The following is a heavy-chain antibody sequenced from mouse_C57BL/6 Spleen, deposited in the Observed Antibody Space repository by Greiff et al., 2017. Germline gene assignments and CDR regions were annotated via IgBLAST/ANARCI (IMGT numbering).Heavy chain of an antibody. D-gene: IGHD1-1*01. J-gene: IGHJ2*01. CDR2: IHPNSGST. CDR3: ARRGSSLGFDY. Sequence: QVQLQQPGAELVKPGASVKLSCKASGYTFTSYWMHWVKQRPGQGLEWIGMIHPNSGSTNYNEKFKGKATFTADTSSTTAYMQLSSLTTEDSAIYYCARRGSSLGFDYWGQGTTLTVSS. V-gene: IGHV1-64*01. CDR1: GYTFTSYW.